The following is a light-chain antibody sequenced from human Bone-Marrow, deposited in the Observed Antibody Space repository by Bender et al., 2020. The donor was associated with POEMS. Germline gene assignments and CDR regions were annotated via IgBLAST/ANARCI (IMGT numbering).Light chain of an antibody. J-gene: IGLJ1*01. Sequence: QSALAQPASVSGSPGQSITISCTGTSSDVGGYNYVSWYQQHPGKAPKLIIFKVTERPSGVPDRFSGSKSGNTASLTISGLQAEDEADYYCASYTTTNSLGVFGTGTKVTVL. CDR1: SSDVGGYNY. CDR2: KVT. V-gene: IGLV2-14*01. CDR3: ASYTTTNSLGV.